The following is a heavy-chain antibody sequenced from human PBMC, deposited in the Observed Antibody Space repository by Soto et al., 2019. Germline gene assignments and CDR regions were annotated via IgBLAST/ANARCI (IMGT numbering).Heavy chain of an antibody. J-gene: IGHJ4*02. D-gene: IGHD3-10*01. Sequence: GESLKISCEASGYSFSYHWIAWVRQLPGKGLEWMGIIYPGDSDTRYSPSFQGQVTISADKSISTAYLQWSSLRASDTAMYYCARQEFRAEDGLQLFDYWGQGTLVTVSS. CDR3: ARQEFRAEDGLQLFDY. V-gene: IGHV5-51*01. CDR2: IYPGDSDT. CDR1: GYSFSYHW.